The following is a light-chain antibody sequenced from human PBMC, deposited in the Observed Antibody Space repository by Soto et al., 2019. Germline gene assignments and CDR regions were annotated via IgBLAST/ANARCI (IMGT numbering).Light chain of an antibody. V-gene: IGLV2-14*01. CDR3: ASYTNSSTYV. CDR2: DVS. Sequence: LTQPASVSASPRQSLAISCTGTSSDVGGYSYVSLYQQQPGKAPKLVISDVSNRPSGVSDRFSGSKSGNTASLTISGLQTEDEADYYCASYTNSSTYVFGTGTKVTVL. CDR1: SSDVGGYSY. J-gene: IGLJ1*01.